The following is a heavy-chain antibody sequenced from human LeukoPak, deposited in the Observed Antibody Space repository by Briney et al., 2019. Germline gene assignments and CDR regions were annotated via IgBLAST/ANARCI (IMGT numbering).Heavy chain of an antibody. D-gene: IGHD1-26*01. CDR3: AKETKVGPKTTAYFQD. Sequence: PGGSLRPSCGAFGFTFSDYPMTWVRQAPGKGLEWVSLISESGDKTYYADSVKGRFTISRDNSKNTLSLQMNGLTVEDTAMYYCAKETKVGPKTTAYFQDWGQGTLVTVSS. CDR2: ISESGDKT. V-gene: IGHV3-23*01. CDR1: GFTFSDYP. J-gene: IGHJ1*01.